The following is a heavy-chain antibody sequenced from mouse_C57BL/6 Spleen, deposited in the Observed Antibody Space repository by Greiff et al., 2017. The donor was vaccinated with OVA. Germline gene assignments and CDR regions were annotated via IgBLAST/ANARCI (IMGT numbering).Heavy chain of an antibody. Sequence: QVQLKESGPGLVAPSQSLSITCTVSGFSLTSYAISWVRQPPGKGLEWLGVIWTGGGTNYNSALKSRLSISKDNSKSQVFLKMNSMQTDDTAWYFCAAQALFTSGAWFAYWGQGTLVTVSA. D-gene: IGHD1-1*01. CDR2: IWTGGGT. CDR1: GFSLTSYA. CDR3: AAQALFTSGAWFAY. V-gene: IGHV2-9-1*01. J-gene: IGHJ3*01.